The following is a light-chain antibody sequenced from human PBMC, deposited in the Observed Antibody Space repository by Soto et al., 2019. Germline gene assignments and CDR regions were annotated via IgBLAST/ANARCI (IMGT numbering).Light chain of an antibody. CDR2: SNN. CDR3: ATWDDSLNGVV. V-gene: IGLV1-44*01. CDR1: SSNIGSNA. Sequence: QSVLTQPPSASGTPGQRVTISCSGSSSNIGSNAAHWYQQLPGTAPKVLIFSNNHRPSGVPDRFSGSKSGTSASLAISGLQSEDEAVYYCATWDDSLNGVVFGGGTKVTVL. J-gene: IGLJ2*01.